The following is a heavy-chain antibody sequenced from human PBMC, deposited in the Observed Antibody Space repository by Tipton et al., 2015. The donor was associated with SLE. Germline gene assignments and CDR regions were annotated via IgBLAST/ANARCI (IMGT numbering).Heavy chain of an antibody. CDR3: ARARNWGRGDYFDY. Sequence: TLSLTCAVSGGSISSGSHYWSWIRQPAGKGLEWIGRIYTSGSTNYNPSLKSRVTISVATSKNQFSLKLSSVTAADTAVYYCARARNWGRGDYFDYWGQGSLVTVSA. CDR2: IYTSGST. D-gene: IGHD3-16*01. CDR1: GGSISSGSHY. J-gene: IGHJ4*02. V-gene: IGHV4-61*02.